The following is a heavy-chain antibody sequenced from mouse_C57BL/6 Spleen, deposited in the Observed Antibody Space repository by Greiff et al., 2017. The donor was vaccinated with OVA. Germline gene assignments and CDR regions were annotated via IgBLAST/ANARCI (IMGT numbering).Heavy chain of an antibody. Sequence: EVMLVESGGDLVKPGGSLKLSCAASGFTFSSYGMSWVRQTPDKRLEWVATISSGGSYTYYPDSVKGRFTISRDNAKNTLYLQMSSLKSEDTAMYYCARGGNWADYWGQGTTLTVSS. CDR3: ARGGNWADY. CDR1: GFTFSSYG. V-gene: IGHV5-6*01. J-gene: IGHJ2*01. D-gene: IGHD4-1*02. CDR2: ISSGGSYT.